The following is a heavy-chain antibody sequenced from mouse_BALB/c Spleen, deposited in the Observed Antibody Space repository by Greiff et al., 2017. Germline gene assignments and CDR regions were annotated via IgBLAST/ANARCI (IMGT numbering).Heavy chain of an antibody. Sequence: EVQLVESGGGLVQPGGSRKLSCAASGFTFSSFGMHWVRQAPEKGLEWVAYISSGSSTIYYADTVKGRFTISRDNPKNTLFLQMTSLRSEDTAMYYCARDYYRYDDGFAYWGQGTLVTVSA. CDR1: GFTFSSFG. CDR3: ARDYYRYDDGFAY. V-gene: IGHV5-17*02. J-gene: IGHJ3*01. D-gene: IGHD2-14*01. CDR2: ISSGSSTI.